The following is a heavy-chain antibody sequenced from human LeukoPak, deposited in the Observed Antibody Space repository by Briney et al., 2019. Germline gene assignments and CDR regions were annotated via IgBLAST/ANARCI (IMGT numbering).Heavy chain of an antibody. CDR2: ISAYNGNT. Sequence: GASVKVSCKASGGTFSSYAISWVRQAPGQGLEWMGWISAYNGNTNYAQKLQGRVTMTTDTSTSTAYMELRSLRSDDTAVYYCARVGARNYYGSGASRALDYWGQGTLVTVSS. J-gene: IGHJ4*02. CDR1: GGTFSSYA. D-gene: IGHD3-10*01. V-gene: IGHV1-18*01. CDR3: ARVGARNYYGSGASRALDY.